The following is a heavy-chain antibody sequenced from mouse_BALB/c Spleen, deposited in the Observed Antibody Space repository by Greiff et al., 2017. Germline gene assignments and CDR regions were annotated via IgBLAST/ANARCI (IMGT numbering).Heavy chain of an antibody. D-gene: IGHD1-1*01. CDR2: ISSGGST. CDR3: ARTGYGKGFDY. Sequence: EVQRVESGGGLVKPGGSLKLSCAASGFTFSSYAMSWVRQTPEKRLEWVASISSGGSTYYPDSVKGRFTISRDNARNILYLQMSSLRSEDTAMYYCARTGYGKGFDYWGQGTTLTVSS. CDR1: GFTFSSYA. J-gene: IGHJ2*01. V-gene: IGHV5-6-5*01.